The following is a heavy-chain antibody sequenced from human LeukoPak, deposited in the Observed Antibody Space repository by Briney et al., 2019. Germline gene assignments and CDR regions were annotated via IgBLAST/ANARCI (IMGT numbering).Heavy chain of an antibody. CDR2: IYYTGST. D-gene: IGHD1-14*01. Sequence: PSETLSLTCTVSGGSMSTYYWAWIRQPPGKGLEWIGFIYYTGSTNYNPSLKSRVTISVDTSKNQFSLKLSSVTAADTAVYYCAGMRITTPTVRTLDYWGQGTLVTVSS. V-gene: IGHV4-59*01. CDR3: AGMRITTPTVRTLDY. CDR1: GGSMSTYY. J-gene: IGHJ4*02.